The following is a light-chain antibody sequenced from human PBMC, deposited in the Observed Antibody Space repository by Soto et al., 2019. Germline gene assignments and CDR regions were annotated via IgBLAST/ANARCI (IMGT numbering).Light chain of an antibody. J-gene: IGLJ2*01. CDR2: EGS. CDR3: CSYASGATLL. V-gene: IGLV2-23*01. CDR1: SSDIGRYNL. Sequence: QSALTQPASMSGSPGQSITISCTGSSSDIGRYNLVSWYQQLPATAPKLMIYEGSERPSGVSDRFSGSQSGSTAYLTISGLQAEDEADYYCCSYASGATLLFGGGTKLTVL.